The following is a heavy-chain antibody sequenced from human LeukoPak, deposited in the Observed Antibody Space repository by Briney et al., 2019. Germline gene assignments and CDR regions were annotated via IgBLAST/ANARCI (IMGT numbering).Heavy chain of an antibody. J-gene: IGHJ5*02. CDR2: IYYSGST. CDR3: ARVSVGVGGNNWFDP. V-gene: IGHV4-30-4*08. Sequence: PSETLSLTCTVSGGSISSSSYYWGWIRQPPGKGLEWIGYIYYSGSTYYNPSLKSRVTISVDTSKNQFSLKLSSVTAADTAVYYCARVSVGVGGNNWFDPWGQGTLVTVSS. D-gene: IGHD3-16*01. CDR1: GGSISSSSYY.